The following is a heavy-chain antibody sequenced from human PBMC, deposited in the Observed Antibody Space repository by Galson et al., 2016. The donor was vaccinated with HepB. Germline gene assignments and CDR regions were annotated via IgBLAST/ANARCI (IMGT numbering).Heavy chain of an antibody. J-gene: IGHJ3*02. Sequence: SLRLSCAASGFTFSTYGMHWVRQAPGKGLEWVAVIWYDGSNKYYADSVKGRFTISRDNSKNTLYLQMSSLRAEDTAVYYCANSKYTSPRGTFDIWGQGTMVTVSS. CDR3: ANSKYTSPRGTFDI. CDR1: GFTFSTYG. CDR2: IWYDGSNK. V-gene: IGHV3-33*06. D-gene: IGHD6-19*01.